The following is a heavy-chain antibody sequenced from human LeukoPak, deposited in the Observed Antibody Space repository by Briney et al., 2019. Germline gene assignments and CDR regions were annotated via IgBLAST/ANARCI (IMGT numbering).Heavy chain of an antibody. J-gene: IGHJ6*03. V-gene: IGHV4-34*01. Sequence: SETLSLTCAVYGGTFSGYYWSWIRQPPGKRLEWVGESNDSGGTNYNPSLKSRVTISADKSKNQVSLKLTSVTAADTAVYYCARLSVIVGAALEYYYYYMDVWGQGTTVIVSS. CDR1: GGTFSGYY. CDR3: ARLSVIVGAALEYYYYYMDV. D-gene: IGHD1-26*01. CDR2: SNDSGGT.